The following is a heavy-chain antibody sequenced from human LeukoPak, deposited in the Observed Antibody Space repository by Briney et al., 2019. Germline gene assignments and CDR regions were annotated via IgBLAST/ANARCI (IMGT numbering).Heavy chain of an antibody. CDR2: ISSSSSYI. V-gene: IGHV3-21*01. CDR3: ALPRGAYYDSSGSLFDY. Sequence: PGGSLRLSCAASGFTFSSYSMNWVRQAPGKGLEWVSSISSSSSYIYYADSVKGRFTISRDNAKNSLYLQMNSLRAEDTAVYYCALPRGAYYDSSGSLFDYWGQGTLVTVSS. D-gene: IGHD3-22*01. CDR1: GFTFSSYS. J-gene: IGHJ4*02.